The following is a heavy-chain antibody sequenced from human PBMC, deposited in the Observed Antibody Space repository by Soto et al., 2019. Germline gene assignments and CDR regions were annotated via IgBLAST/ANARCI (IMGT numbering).Heavy chain of an antibody. CDR3: ARDQGDYDFWSGYRNNWFDP. V-gene: IGHV4-4*02. J-gene: IGHJ5*02. D-gene: IGHD3-3*01. CDR1: GGSISSSNW. CDR2: IYHSGST. Sequence: QVQLQESGPGLVKPSGTLSLTCAVSGGSISSSNWWSWVRQPPGKGLEWIGEIYHSGSTNYNPSLKGRVTISVDKSKNQFSLKLSSVTAADTAVYYCARDQGDYDFWSGYRNNWFDPWGQGTLVTVSS.